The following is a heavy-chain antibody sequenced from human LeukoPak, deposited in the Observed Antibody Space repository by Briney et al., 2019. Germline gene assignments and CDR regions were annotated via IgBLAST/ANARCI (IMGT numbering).Heavy chain of an antibody. D-gene: IGHD3-10*01. CDR2: IYYSGST. J-gene: IGHJ5*02. CDR3: ARKRFGANWFDP. V-gene: IGHV4-59*01. Sequence: SETLSLTCTVSGGSLSSYYWSWIRQPPGKGLECIGYIYYSGSTNYNPSLKSRVTISVDTSKNQFSLKLNSVTAADTAVYYCARKRFGANWFDPWGQGTLVTVSS. CDR1: GGSLSSYY.